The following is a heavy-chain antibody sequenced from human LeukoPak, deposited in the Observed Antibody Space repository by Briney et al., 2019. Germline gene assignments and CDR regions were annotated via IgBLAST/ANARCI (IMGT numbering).Heavy chain of an antibody. CDR1: GFTFSSYA. V-gene: IGHV3-30-3*01. Sequence: GSLRLSCAASGFTFSSYAMHWVRQAPGKGLGGVAVISYDGSNKYYADSVKGRFTISRDNSKNTLYLQMNSLRAEDTAVYYCXXXXNWXDALDYWGQGTLVTVSS. D-gene: IGHD1-1*01. CDR3: XXXXNWXDALDY. J-gene: IGHJ4*02. CDR2: ISYDGSNK.